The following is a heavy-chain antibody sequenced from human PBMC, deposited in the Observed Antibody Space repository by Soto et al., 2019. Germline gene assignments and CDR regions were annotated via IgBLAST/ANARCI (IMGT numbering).Heavy chain of an antibody. CDR1: GFTFSSYS. CDR2: FRTGGDDGTT. J-gene: IGHJ4*02. D-gene: IGHD3-10*01. Sequence: GGSLRLSCAASGFTFSSYSMSWVRQAPGKGLEWVSGFRTGGDDGTTYYADSVKGRFTISRDNSKNTLFLQMNSLRAEDTAIYYCAKKVNSGPGSQYFDYWGQGTLVTV. V-gene: IGHV3-23*01. CDR3: AKKVNSGPGSQYFDY.